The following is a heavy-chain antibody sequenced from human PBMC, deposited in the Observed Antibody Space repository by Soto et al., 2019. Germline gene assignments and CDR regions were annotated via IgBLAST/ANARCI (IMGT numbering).Heavy chain of an antibody. V-gene: IGHV1-18*01. D-gene: IGHD2-2*01. CDR1: GYTFTSYG. J-gene: IGHJ6*02. CDR2: ISAHNGNT. Sequence: ASVKVFCKASGYTFTSYGISWVRQAPGQGLEWMGWISAHNGNTNYAQKLQGRVTMTTDTSTSTAYMELRSLRSDDTAVYYCARVSLRLGYCSSTSCPARTYYYYYGMDVWGQGTTVTVSS. CDR3: ARVSLRLGYCSSTSCPARTYYYYYGMDV.